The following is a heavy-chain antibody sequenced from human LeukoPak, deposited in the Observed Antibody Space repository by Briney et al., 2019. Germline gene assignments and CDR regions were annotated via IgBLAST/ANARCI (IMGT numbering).Heavy chain of an antibody. D-gene: IGHD5-24*01. CDR1: GYTFTGYY. CDR3: ARQRSRDGYTKWFDP. J-gene: IGHJ5*02. Sequence: ASVKVSCKASGYTFTGYYMHWVRQAPGQGLEGMGRINPNSGGTNYAQKFQGRVTMTRDTSISTAYMELSRLRSDDTAVYYCARQRSRDGYTKWFDPWGQGTLVTVSS. V-gene: IGHV1-2*06. CDR2: INPNSGGT.